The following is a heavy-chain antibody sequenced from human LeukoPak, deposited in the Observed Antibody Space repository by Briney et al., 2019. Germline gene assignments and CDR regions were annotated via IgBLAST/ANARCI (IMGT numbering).Heavy chain of an antibody. CDR2: IYYSGST. J-gene: IGHJ5*02. D-gene: IGHD6-19*01. CDR3: ARPLWSSGWYGRVDP. CDR1: GGSISSSSYY. V-gene: IGHV4-39*01. Sequence: SETLSLTCTVSGGSISSSSYYWGWIRQPPGTGLEWIGSIYYSGSTYYNPSLKSRVTISVDTSKNQFSLKLSSVTAADTAVYYCARPLWSSGWYGRVDPWGQGTLVTVSS.